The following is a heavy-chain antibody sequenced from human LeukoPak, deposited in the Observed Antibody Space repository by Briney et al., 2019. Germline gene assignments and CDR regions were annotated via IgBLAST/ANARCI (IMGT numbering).Heavy chain of an antibody. J-gene: IGHJ4*02. V-gene: IGHV3-23*01. D-gene: IGHD5-12*01. CDR3: ARAGYSGYDYDFDY. CDR1: GFTFKSYA. Sequence: GGSLRLSCSASGFTFKSYAMHWVRQAPGKGLEWVSAISGSGGSTYYAASVKGRFTISRDNAKNSLYLQMNSLRAEDTAVYYCARAGYSGYDYDFDYWGQGTLVTVSS. CDR2: ISGSGGST.